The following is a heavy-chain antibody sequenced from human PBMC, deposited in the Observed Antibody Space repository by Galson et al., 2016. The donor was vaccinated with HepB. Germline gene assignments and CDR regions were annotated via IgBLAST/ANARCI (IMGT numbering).Heavy chain of an antibody. CDR2: ISPYNGNT. J-gene: IGHJ4*02. D-gene: IGHD6-25*01. CDR1: SYSFTSYG. CDR3: ARLAAGTMAGDY. V-gene: IGHV1-18*01. Sequence: SVKVSCKASSYSFTSYGFSWVRQAPGQGLEWMGWISPYNGNTNYAQKLQGRVTMTTDTSTNTAYMELRSLRSDDTAVYFCARLAAGTMAGDYWGQGTLVTVSS.